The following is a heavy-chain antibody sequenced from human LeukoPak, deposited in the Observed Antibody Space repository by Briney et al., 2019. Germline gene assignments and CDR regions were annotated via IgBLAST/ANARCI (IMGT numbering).Heavy chain of an antibody. CDR2: MNPNSGNT. J-gene: IGHJ4*02. Sequence: ASVKVSCKASGYTFTSYDINWVRQATGQGLEWMGWMNPNSGNTGYAQKFQGRVTITMNTSISTAYMELSSLRSEDTAVYYCARLAQHRYYYDSSDFRYYFDHWGQGTLVTVSS. CDR3: ARLAQHRYYYDSSDFRYYFDH. CDR1: GYTFTSYD. D-gene: IGHD3-22*01. V-gene: IGHV1-8*03.